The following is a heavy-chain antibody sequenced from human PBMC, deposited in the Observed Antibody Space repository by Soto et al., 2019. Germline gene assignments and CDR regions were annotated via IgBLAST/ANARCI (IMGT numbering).Heavy chain of an antibody. CDR3: AREATTIFGVVKVSGNWFDS. CDR1: GDAISSGGNY. Sequence: QVHLQESGPGLVKPSQTLSLTCTVSGDAISSGGNYWSWIRQRPGKGLEWIGFIYHSGTTQYNPSLKSRVTISGDTSKNQFSLKLTSVPAADTALYYCAREATTIFGVVKVSGNWFDSLGQGTLVTVSS. J-gene: IGHJ5*01. CDR2: IYHSGTT. V-gene: IGHV4-31*03. D-gene: IGHD3-3*01.